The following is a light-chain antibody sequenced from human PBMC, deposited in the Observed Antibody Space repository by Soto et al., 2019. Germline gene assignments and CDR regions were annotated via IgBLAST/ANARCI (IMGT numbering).Light chain of an antibody. J-gene: IGLJ1*01. V-gene: IGLV2-14*01. Sequence: QSALTQPASVSGSPGQSITISCTGTSGDIGSYNRVSWYQQHPGKAPKLIIYEVTDRPSGVSNRFSGSKSGNTASLTISGLRAEDEAEYYCSSYTNINTRACVFXTGTKVTVL. CDR3: SSYTNINTRACV. CDR2: EVT. CDR1: SGDIGSYNR.